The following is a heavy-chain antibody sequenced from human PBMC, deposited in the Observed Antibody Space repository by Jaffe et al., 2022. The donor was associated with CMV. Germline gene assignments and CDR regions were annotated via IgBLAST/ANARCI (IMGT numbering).Heavy chain of an antibody. V-gene: IGHV3-13*01. D-gene: IGHD1-26*01. CDR2: IGTAGDT. CDR1: GFTFSSYD. CDR3: ARGVGGGVVTPLDQVPYWYFDL. Sequence: EVQLVESGGGLVQPGGSLRLSCAASGFTFSSYDMHWVRQATGKGLEWVSAIGTAGDTYYPGSVKGRFTISRENAKNSLYLQMNSLRAGDTAVYYCARGVGGGVVTPLDQVPYWYFDLWGRGTLVTVSS. J-gene: IGHJ2*01.